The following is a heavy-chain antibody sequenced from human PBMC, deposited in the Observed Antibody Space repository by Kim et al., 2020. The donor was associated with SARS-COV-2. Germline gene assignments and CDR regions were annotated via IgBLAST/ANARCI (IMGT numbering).Heavy chain of an antibody. CDR3: VRAPSGVSNPHYIDY. V-gene: IGHV5-51*04. D-gene: IGHD2-8*01. Sequence: SFPTTEVGWVRQMPGTGLESVGVMYPGDSDTRYSPSFQGHVTISADKPIATAYLQWSSLEASDTAMYYCVRAPSGVSNPHYIDYWGQGTLAT. J-gene: IGHJ4*02. CDR2: MYPGDSDT. CDR1: SFPTTE.